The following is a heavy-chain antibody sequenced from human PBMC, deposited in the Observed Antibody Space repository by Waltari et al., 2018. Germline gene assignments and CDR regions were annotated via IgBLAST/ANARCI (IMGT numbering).Heavy chain of an antibody. CDR3: ARARGDGTVTTDFDY. D-gene: IGHD4-4*01. CDR2: IYYSGST. Sequence: QLQLQESGPGLVKPSETLSLTCPVSGGSISSSSYYWGWIRQPPGKGLEWIGSIYYSGSTYYNPSLKSRVTISVDTSKNQFSLKLSSVTAADTAVYYCARARGDGTVTTDFDYWGQGTLVTVSS. V-gene: IGHV4-39*07. CDR1: GGSISSSSYY. J-gene: IGHJ4*02.